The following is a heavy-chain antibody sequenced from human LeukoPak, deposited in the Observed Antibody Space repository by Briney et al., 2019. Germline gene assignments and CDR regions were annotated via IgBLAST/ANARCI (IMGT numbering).Heavy chain of an antibody. J-gene: IGHJ3*02. CDR2: INPSVGST. D-gene: IGHD3-3*01. Sequence: APVKVSCKASGYTFTSYYMHWVRQAPGQGLEWMGIINPSVGSTSYAQKFQGRVTMTRDTSTSTFYMELSSLRSEDTAVYYCARWEYITRGASDIWGQGTMVTVSS. CDR1: GYTFTSYY. CDR3: ARWEYITRGASDI. V-gene: IGHV1-46*01.